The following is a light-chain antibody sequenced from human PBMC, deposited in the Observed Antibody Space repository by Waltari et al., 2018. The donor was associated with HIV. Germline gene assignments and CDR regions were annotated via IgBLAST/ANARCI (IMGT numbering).Light chain of an antibody. V-gene: IGLV1-44*01. CDR3: AVWDDSLRSVL. Sequence: QSVLTQPPSASGTPGQRVNISCSGGSSNIGSNPVNWYRQFPGEAPKLLIYTNILRPSGVPDRFAGSKPGTSASRAISGLQSEDEADFYCAVWDDSLRSVLFGGGTRLTVL. CDR2: TNI. CDR1: SSNIGSNP. J-gene: IGLJ3*02.